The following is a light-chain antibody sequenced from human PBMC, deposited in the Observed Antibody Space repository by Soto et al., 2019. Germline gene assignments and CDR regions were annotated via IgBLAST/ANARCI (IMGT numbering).Light chain of an antibody. Sequence: AIQLTQSTSSLSASVGDRVTITCRASQGISSALAWYQQKPGKAPKLLIYDASSLESGVPSRFSGSGSGTDFTLTISSLQPEDFATYYCQQFNNYPSITFGQGTLLEIK. J-gene: IGKJ5*01. CDR1: QGISSA. V-gene: IGKV1D-13*01. CDR3: QQFNNYPSIT. CDR2: DAS.